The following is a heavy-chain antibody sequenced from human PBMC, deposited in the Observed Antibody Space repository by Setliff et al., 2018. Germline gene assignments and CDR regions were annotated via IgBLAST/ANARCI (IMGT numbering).Heavy chain of an antibody. J-gene: IGHJ6*03. D-gene: IGHD4-17*01. CDR2: IHYRGTT. V-gene: IGHV4-39*07. Sequence: PSETLSLTCTVSGASINSGSNYWGWIRQPPGKGLEWIGRIHYRGTTYSNASLASRLTLSVATSKNQFSLKLSSVTAADTAVYYCAGTVTTHYYYYYYYMDVWGKGTTVTVSS. CDR3: AGTVTTHYYYYYYYMDV. CDR1: GASINSGSNY.